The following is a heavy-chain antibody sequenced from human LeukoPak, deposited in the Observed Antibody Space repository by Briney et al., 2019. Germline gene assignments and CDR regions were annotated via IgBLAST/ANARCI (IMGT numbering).Heavy chain of an antibody. J-gene: IGHJ4*02. CDR1: GFTFSSYG. D-gene: IGHD4-17*01. V-gene: IGHV3-30*02. CDR3: AKYPATSTVTYYFDY. Sequence: GGSLRLSCAASGFTFSSYGMHWGRQAPVKGLERGSFIRYDGSNKYYADSVKGRFTISGDNSKNTLYLQMNSLRAEDTAVYYCAKYPATSTVTYYFDYWGQGTLVTVSS. CDR2: IRYDGSNK.